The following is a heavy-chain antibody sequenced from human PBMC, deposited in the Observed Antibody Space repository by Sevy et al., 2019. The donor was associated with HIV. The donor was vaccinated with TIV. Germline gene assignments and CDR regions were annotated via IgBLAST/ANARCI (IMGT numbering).Heavy chain of an antibody. CDR1: GFTFRSYS. CDR2: IGGRGATT. V-gene: IGHV3-23*01. J-gene: IGHJ4*02. Sequence: GGCLRLSCAASGFTFRSYSMSWVRQAPGKGLEWVSVIGGRGATTYYADSVKGRFTISRDNSKNTLYLQMNSLRADDTAIYDCAKRLSVSGPYDYWGQGTLVTVSS. CDR3: AKRLSVSGPYDY. D-gene: IGHD1-26*01.